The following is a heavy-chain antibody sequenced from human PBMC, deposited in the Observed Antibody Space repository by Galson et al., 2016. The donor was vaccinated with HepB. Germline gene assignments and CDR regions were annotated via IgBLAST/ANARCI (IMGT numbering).Heavy chain of an antibody. D-gene: IGHD2-8*01. CDR2: ITSSAYGGTT. CDR3: TRTPRAPYERYCTNGVCDRFYYYYGMDV. V-gene: IGHV3-49*02. J-gene: IGHJ6*02. Sequence: LEWVAFITSSAYGGTTEYAASVKGRFTISRDDSNSTAYLQMNSLKTEDTAMYYCTRTPRAPYERYCTNGVCDRFYYYYGMDVWGQGTTVTVSS.